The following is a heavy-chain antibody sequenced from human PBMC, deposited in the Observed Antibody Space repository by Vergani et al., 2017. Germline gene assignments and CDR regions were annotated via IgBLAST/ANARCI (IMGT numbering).Heavy chain of an antibody. CDR2: IRYDGSNK. Sequence: QVQLVESGGGVVQPGGSLRLSCAASVFTFSSYGMHWVRQAPGKGLEWVAFIRYDGSNKYYADSVKGRFTLSRDNSKNTLYLQMNSLRAEDTGVYYCAKDGDYYDSSGYYYFDFWGQGSLVTVSS. CDR3: AKDGDYYDSSGYYYFDF. V-gene: IGHV3-30*02. D-gene: IGHD3-22*01. CDR1: VFTFSSYG. J-gene: IGHJ4*02.